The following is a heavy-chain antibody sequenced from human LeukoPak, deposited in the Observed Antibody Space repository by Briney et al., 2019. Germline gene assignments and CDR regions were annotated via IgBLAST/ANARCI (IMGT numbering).Heavy chain of an antibody. CDR3: ASGIAAAGSFDY. Sequence: SETQSLTCTVSGGSISSSSYYWGWIRQPPGKGLEWIGSIYYSGSTYYNPSLKSRVTISVDTSKNQFSLKLSSVTAADTAVYYCASGIAAAGSFDYWGQGTLVTVSS. V-gene: IGHV4-39*01. CDR2: IYYSGST. CDR1: GGSISSSSYY. D-gene: IGHD6-13*01. J-gene: IGHJ4*02.